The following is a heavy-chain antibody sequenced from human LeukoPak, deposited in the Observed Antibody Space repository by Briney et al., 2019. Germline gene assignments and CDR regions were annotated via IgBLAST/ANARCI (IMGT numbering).Heavy chain of an antibody. J-gene: IGHJ4*02. D-gene: IGHD2-21*02. Sequence: GGSLRLSCAASGFTFSSYSMNWVRQAPGKGLEWVSSVSSSSSYIYYADSVKGRFTISRDNAKNSLYLQMNSLRAEDTAVYYRARHMSEIVVVTAGLDYWGQGTLVTVSS. CDR1: GFTFSSYS. CDR2: VSSSSSYI. CDR3: ARHMSEIVVVTAGLDY. V-gene: IGHV3-21*01.